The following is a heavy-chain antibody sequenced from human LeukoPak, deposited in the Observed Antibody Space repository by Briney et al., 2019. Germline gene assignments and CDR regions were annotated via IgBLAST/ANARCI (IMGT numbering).Heavy chain of an antibody. CDR1: GGSFSGYY. V-gene: IGHV4-34*01. J-gene: IGHJ4*02. D-gene: IGHD3-3*01. Sequence: SETLSLXCAVYGGSFSGYYWSWIRQPPGKGLEWIGEINHSGSTNYNPSLKSRVTISVDTSKNQFSLKLSSVTAADTAVYYCARERRRELRFLEWLPDYFDYWGQGTLVTVSS. CDR2: INHSGST. CDR3: ARERRRELRFLEWLPDYFDY.